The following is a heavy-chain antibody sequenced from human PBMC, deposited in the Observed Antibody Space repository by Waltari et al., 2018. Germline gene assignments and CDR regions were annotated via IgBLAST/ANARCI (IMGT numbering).Heavy chain of an antibody. J-gene: IGHJ4*02. CDR3: ARDFYDVTSGFYTPGLFDY. V-gene: IGHV3-7*01. Sequence: EVQLVDSGGGLVQPGGSLSLSCAASGFTFSKYWMSWVRQAPGKGLEWVATVNRDGSDKYYVDSVKGRFTISRDNGDNSLYLQLNSLRAEDTAVYYCARDFYDVTSGFYTPGLFDYWGQGSLVTVSS. CDR2: VNRDGSDK. D-gene: IGHD3-3*01. CDR1: GFTFSKYW.